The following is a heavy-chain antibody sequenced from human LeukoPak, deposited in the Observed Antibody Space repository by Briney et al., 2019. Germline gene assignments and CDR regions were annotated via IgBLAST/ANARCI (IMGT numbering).Heavy chain of an antibody. Sequence: SETLSLTCTVSGGSISSDSYYWAWIRQPPGKGLEWIGYIYYSGSTNYNPSLKSRVTISVDTSKNQFSLKLSSVTAADTAVYYCARTLSFFSYDSSGPNWFDPWGQGTLVTVSS. CDR2: IYYSGST. V-gene: IGHV4-61*01. CDR3: ARTLSFFSYDSSGPNWFDP. J-gene: IGHJ5*02. D-gene: IGHD3-22*01. CDR1: GGSISSDSYY.